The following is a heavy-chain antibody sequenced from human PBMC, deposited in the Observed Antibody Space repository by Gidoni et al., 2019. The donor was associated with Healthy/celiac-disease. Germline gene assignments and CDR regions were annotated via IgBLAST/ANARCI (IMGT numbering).Heavy chain of an antibody. Sequence: QVQLVESGGGLVKPGGSLRLSCAASGFTFSDYYMSWIRQAPGKGLEWVSYISSSSSYTNYADSVKGRFTISRDNAKNSLYLQMNSLRAEDTAVYYCASSSIAARGWFDPWGQGTLVTVSS. CDR3: ASSSIAARGWFDP. J-gene: IGHJ5*02. CDR2: ISSSSSYT. CDR1: GFTFSDYY. V-gene: IGHV3-11*06. D-gene: IGHD6-6*01.